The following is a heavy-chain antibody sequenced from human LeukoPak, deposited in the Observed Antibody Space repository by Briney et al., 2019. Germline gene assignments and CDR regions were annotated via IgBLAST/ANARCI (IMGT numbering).Heavy chain of an antibody. V-gene: IGHV1-18*01. CDR2: ISAYNGNT. CDR3: ARDFNGGATSVDY. D-gene: IGHD1-26*01. J-gene: IGHJ4*02. CDR1: GSTFTSYG. Sequence: GASVKVSCTASGSTFTSYGISWVRQAPGQGLEWMGWISAYNGNTNYAQKLQGRVTMPTGTSTSTAYMELRSVRSDDTAVYYCARDFNGGATSVDYWGQGTLVTVSS.